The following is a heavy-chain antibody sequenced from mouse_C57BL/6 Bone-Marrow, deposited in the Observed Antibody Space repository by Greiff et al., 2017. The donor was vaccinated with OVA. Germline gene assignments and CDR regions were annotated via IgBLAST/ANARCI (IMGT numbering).Heavy chain of an antibody. V-gene: IGHV1-63*01. CDR1: GYTFTNYW. CDR3: ARKVVATRYFDY. J-gene: IGHJ2*01. Sequence: VQLQESGAELVRPGTSVKMSCKASGYTFTNYWIGWAKQRPGHGLEWIGDIYPGGGYTNYNEKFKGKATLTADKSSSTAYMQFSSLTSEDSAIYYCARKVVATRYFDYWGQGTTLTVSS. D-gene: IGHD1-1*01. CDR2: IYPGGGYT.